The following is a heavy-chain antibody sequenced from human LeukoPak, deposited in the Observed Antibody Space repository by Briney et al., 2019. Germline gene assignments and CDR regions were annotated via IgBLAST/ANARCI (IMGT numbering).Heavy chain of an antibody. CDR2: MNTTSGNT. D-gene: IGHD6-13*01. CDR1: GDTFTSYD. J-gene: IGHJ6*02. V-gene: IGHV1-8*01. CDR3: ASEGDLYSSSWYGCYYYGMDV. Sequence: ASVKVSCKASGDTFTSYDINWGRQATGQGLEWMGWMNTTSGNTGYAQKFQGGVTMTRNTSISTAYMELSSLISADTAVYYCASEGDLYSSSWYGCYYYGMDVWGQGTTVTVSS.